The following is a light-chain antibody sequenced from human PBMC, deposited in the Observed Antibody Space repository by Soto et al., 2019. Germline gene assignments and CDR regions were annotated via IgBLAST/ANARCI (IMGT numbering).Light chain of an antibody. CDR3: CSYAGSYTLV. V-gene: IGLV2-11*01. J-gene: IGLJ2*01. Sequence: QSALTQPRSVSGSPGQSVTLSCTGTSSDVGGYHYVSWYQHHPGKAPKIIIYDVNKRPSGVPDRCSGSKSGNTSSLAISGVQTEDEADYYCCSYAGSYTLVFGGGTKLTVL. CDR1: SSDVGGYHY. CDR2: DVN.